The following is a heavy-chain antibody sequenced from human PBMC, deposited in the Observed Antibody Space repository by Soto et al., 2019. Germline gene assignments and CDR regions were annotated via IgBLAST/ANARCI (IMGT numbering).Heavy chain of an antibody. Sequence: QVQLQESGPGLVKPSQTLSLTCTVSGASMSSGGYYWTWIRPSPGKGLEWIGYIYYSGSTYYNPSLERRVAISLDTSMSQFSLTLHSVTAADTAIYYCARDRHKNFFDPWGQGTLVTVSS. CDR1: GASMSSGGYY. J-gene: IGHJ5*02. CDR3: ARDRHKNFFDP. V-gene: IGHV4-31*03. CDR2: IYYSGST. D-gene: IGHD6-6*01.